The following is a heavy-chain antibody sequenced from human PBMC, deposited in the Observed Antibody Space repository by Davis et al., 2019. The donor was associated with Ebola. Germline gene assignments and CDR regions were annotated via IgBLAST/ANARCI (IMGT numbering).Heavy chain of an antibody. Sequence: GESLKISCAASGFTFSSYSMTWVRQAPGKGLEWVPGINWNGASTGYADSVKGRFTISRDNAKNSLYLEMSSLRAEDTASYYCARVNAVTGYSRFDPWGQGTLVTVSS. J-gene: IGHJ5*02. D-gene: IGHD3-9*01. CDR1: GFTFSSYS. CDR3: ARVNAVTGYSRFDP. CDR2: INWNGAST. V-gene: IGHV3-20*04.